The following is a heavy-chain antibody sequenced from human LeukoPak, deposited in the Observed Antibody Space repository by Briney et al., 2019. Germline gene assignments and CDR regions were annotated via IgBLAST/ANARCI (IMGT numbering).Heavy chain of an antibody. V-gene: IGHV1-69*04. D-gene: IGHD6-13*01. CDR3: ARDSMPGIAAAGRGNWFDP. Sequence: GASVKVSCKASGGTFSSYAISWVRQAPGQGLEWMGRIIPILGIANYAQKFQGRVTITAEKSTSTAYMELSSLRSEETAVYYCARDSMPGIAAAGRGNWFDPWGQGTLVTVSS. J-gene: IGHJ5*02. CDR1: GGTFSSYA. CDR2: IIPILGIA.